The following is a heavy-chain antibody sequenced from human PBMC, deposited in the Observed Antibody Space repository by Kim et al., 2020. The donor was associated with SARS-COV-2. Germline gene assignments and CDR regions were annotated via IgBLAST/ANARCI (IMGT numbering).Heavy chain of an antibody. V-gene: IGHV1-69*06. D-gene: IGHD3-10*01. CDR2: VYPIFGTT. J-gene: IGHJ6*02. CDR3: AKSHADMVREVMYGLDV. CDR1: GGTFTSFG. Sequence: SVKVSCKASGGTFTSFGFSWVRQAPGQGLEWMGGVYPIFGTTQYAQKFQGRVTFTADKTTRTVYMEFNSLRSEDTAVYYCAKSHADMVREVMYGLDVWGQGTTVTVSS.